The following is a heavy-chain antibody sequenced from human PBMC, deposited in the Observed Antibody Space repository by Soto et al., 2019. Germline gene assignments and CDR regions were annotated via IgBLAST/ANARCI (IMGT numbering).Heavy chain of an antibody. CDR1: GYTFTSYG. CDR2: ISAYNGNT. D-gene: IGHD6-19*01. Sequence: GASVKVSCKASGYTFTSYGISWVRQAPGQGLEWMGWISAYNGNTNYAQKLQGRVTMTTDTSTSTAYMELRSLRSDDTAVYYCEKLIVAGSYYYYYMDVWGKGTTVTVSS. CDR3: EKLIVAGSYYYYYMDV. J-gene: IGHJ6*03. V-gene: IGHV1-18*01.